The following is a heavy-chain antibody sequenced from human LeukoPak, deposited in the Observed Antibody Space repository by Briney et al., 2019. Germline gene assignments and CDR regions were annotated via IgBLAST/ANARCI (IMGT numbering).Heavy chain of an antibody. D-gene: IGHD4-17*01. CDR2: IKQDGSEK. CDR3: ARTSITTVTYYFYYYMDV. J-gene: IGHJ6*03. Sequence: PGGSLRLSCAASGFTFSSYWMSWVRQAPGKGLEWVANIKQDGSEKDYVDSVKGRFTISRDNAKNSLYLQMNSLRAEDTAVYYCARTSITTVTYYFYYYMDVWGKGTTVTVSS. CDR1: GFTFSSYW. V-gene: IGHV3-7*01.